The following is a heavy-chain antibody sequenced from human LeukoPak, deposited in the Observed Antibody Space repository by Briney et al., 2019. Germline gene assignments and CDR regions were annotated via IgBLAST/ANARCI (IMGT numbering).Heavy chain of an antibody. D-gene: IGHD3-10*02. CDR2: ISSSGSTI. CDR1: GFTFSSYE. J-gene: IGHJ6*04. V-gene: IGHV3-48*03. Sequence: GRSLRLSCAASGFTFSSYEMNWVRQAPGKGLEWVSYISSSGSTIYYADSVKGRFTISRDNAKNSLYLQMNSLRAEDTTVYYCAELGITMIGGVWGKGTTVTISS. CDR3: AELGITMIGGV.